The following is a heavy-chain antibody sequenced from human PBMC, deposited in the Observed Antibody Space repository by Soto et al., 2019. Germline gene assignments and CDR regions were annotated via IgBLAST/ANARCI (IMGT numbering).Heavy chain of an antibody. Sequence: PSETLSLTCTVSGGSISSGGYYWSWIRQHPGKGLEWIGYIYYSGSTYYNPSLKSRVTISVDTSKNQFSLKLSSVTAADTAVYYCARDRRGSDYYDSSGLIDYWGQGTLVTSPQ. V-gene: IGHV4-31*03. D-gene: IGHD3-22*01. J-gene: IGHJ4*02. CDR1: GGSISSGGYY. CDR2: IYYSGST. CDR3: ARDRRGSDYYDSSGLIDY.